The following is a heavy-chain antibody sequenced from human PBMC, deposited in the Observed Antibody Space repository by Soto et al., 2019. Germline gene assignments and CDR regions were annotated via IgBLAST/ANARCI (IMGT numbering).Heavy chain of an antibody. CDR1: GGSVSSGHYY. CDR2: IYYTEST. V-gene: IGHV4-61*01. Sequence: QVQLQESGPGLVKPSETLSLTCTVSGGSVSSGHYYWSWVRQPPGKGLEWIGYIYYTESTNYNPSLKSRVTISVDTSKTQFSLKLTSVAAADTAVYYCVRGYTFWGQGTLVTVSS. J-gene: IGHJ4*02. D-gene: IGHD2-2*02. CDR3: VRGYTF.